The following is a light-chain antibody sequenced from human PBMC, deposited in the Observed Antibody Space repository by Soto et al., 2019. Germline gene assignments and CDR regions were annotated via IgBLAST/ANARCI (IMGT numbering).Light chain of an antibody. Sequence: QSVLTQPASVSGSPGQSITISCTGASSDFGDFNYVSWYQQHPGKVPKLMIYEVTSRPSGVSNRFSGSKSDNTASLTISGLQAEDEADYYCSSYTRSNTLVFGGGTKLTVL. J-gene: IGLJ2*01. CDR1: SSDFGDFNY. CDR3: SSYTRSNTLV. CDR2: EVT. V-gene: IGLV2-14*01.